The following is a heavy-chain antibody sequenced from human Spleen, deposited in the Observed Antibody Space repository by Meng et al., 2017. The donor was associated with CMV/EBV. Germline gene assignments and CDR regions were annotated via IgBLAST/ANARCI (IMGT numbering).Heavy chain of an antibody. V-gene: IGHV1-69*16. J-gene: IGHJ6*02. CDR3: ARDRAGDCSSTSCYNYYYYYGMDV. CDR1: LYTLHMYT. D-gene: IGHD2-2*02. CDR2: IIPILGIA. Sequence: SSVHVSCKPSLYTLHMYTFSWMRQAPGQGLEWMGGIIPILGIANYAQKFQGRVTLTTDESTSTAYMELSSLRSEDTAVYYCARDRAGDCSSTSCYNYYYYYGMDVWGQGTTVTVSS.